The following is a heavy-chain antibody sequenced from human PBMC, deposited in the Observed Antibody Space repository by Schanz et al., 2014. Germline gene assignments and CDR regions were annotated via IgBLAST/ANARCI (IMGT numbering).Heavy chain of an antibody. Sequence: QAQLVQSGAEVKKPGASVKVSCKASGYTFTNYGITWVRQAPGQGLEWMGWISLYNGNTNYAPKLQGRVTMTTETSTSIAYMELRSLRSDDTAVYYCARYGAKYDSVGENWFDPWGQGTLXTVSS. D-gene: IGHD3-22*01. V-gene: IGHV1-18*01. CDR1: GYTFTNYG. CDR3: ARYGAKYDSVGENWFDP. J-gene: IGHJ5*02. CDR2: ISLYNGNT.